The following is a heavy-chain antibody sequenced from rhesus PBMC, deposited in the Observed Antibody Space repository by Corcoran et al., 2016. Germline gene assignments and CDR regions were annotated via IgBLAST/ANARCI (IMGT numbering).Heavy chain of an antibody. CDR1: GGPISSSY. CDR2: IYGIGSST. CDR3: AREGRRYSNYFDY. Sequence: QLQLQESGPGLVKPSETLSVTCAVSGGPISSSYWSWIRQAPGKGLEWIGYIYGIGSSTNYNPSLKSRVTLSVDTSKNQLSLKLSSVTTADTAVYYCAREGRRYSNYFDYWGQGVLVTVSS. V-gene: IGHV4-169*02. D-gene: IGHD5-24*01. J-gene: IGHJ4*01.